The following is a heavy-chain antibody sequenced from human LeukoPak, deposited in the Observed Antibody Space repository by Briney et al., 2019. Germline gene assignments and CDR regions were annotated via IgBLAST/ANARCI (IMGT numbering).Heavy chain of an antibody. CDR1: GYTFTSYD. J-gene: IGHJ4*02. V-gene: IGHV1-8*01. CDR3: ARGVAARPFGY. D-gene: IGHD6-6*01. CDR2: MNPNSGNT. Sequence: WASVKVSCEASGYTFTSYDIDWVRQATGQGLEWMGWMNPNSGNTGYAQKFQGRVTMTRNTSISTAYMELSSLRSEDTAVYYCARGVAARPFGYWGQGTLVTVSS.